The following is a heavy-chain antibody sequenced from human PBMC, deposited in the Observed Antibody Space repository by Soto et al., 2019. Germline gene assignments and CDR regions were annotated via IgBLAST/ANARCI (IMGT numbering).Heavy chain of an antibody. D-gene: IGHD6-13*01. CDR1: GLCLSCYW. CDR2: INHDGSKT. J-gene: IGHJ4*02. CDR3: VREPWGFSGTWYDY. Sequence: GVLRGSWADAGLCLSCYWMDWVRQVPGKGPALVSRINHDGSKTEYADSVKGRFTISRDNTNNTLYLQMNSLRVEDTAMYYCVREPWGFSGTWYDYWGQGTLVTVSS. V-gene: IGHV3-74*01.